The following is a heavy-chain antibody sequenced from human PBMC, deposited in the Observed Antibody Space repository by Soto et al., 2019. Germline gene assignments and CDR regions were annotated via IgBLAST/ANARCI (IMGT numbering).Heavy chain of an antibody. V-gene: IGHV3-7*05. CDR1: GFTFSSYW. Sequence: EVQLVESGGGLVQPGGSLRLSCAASGFTFSSYWMSWVRQAPGKGLEWVANIKQDGSEKYYVASVKGRFTISRDNAKNSLYLQMNSLRAEDTAVYYCGGGRVVANRGHDFDYWGQGTLVTVSS. D-gene: IGHD5-12*01. CDR2: IKQDGSEK. CDR3: GGGRVVANRGHDFDY. J-gene: IGHJ4*02.